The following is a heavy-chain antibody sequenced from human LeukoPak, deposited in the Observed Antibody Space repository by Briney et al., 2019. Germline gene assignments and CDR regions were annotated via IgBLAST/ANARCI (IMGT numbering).Heavy chain of an antibody. CDR1: GGSISSGGYY. V-gene: IGHV4-30-2*01. D-gene: IGHD2-15*01. Sequence: SETLSLTCTVSGGSISSGGYYWSWIRQPPGEGLEWIGYIYHSGSTYYNPSLKSRVTISVDRSKNQFSLKLSSVTAADTAVYYCARDRGTMAGQNWGQGTLVTVSS. J-gene: IGHJ4*02. CDR2: IYHSGST. CDR3: ARDRGTMAGQN.